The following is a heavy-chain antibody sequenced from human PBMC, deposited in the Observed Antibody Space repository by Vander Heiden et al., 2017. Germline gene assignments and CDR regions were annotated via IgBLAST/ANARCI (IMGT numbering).Heavy chain of an antibody. CDR3: AREAYGMDF. J-gene: IGHJ6*02. CDR2: VSYSGTI. Sequence: QPQLQESGPGLVKPSRTLSLTCTVSGGPISASGYYWGWIRQPPGKGLEWIGSVSYSGTIHYNPSLKSRVTISFDTSKNQFSLKLRSVTAADTAVDYCAREAYGMDFWGQGTTVTVSS. V-gene: IGHV4-39*02. CDR1: GGPISASGYY.